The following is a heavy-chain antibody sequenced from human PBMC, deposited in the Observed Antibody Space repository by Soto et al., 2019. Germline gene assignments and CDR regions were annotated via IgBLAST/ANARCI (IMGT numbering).Heavy chain of an antibody. Sequence: SETLSLTCTVSGGSISSGGYYWSWIRQHPGKGLEWIGFIYYSGSTYYNPSLKSRVTISVDTSKNQFSLKLSSVTAADTAVYYCARVDRLRDFDWWGQGTLVTGSS. CDR2: IYYSGST. D-gene: IGHD3-16*01. V-gene: IGHV4-31*03. J-gene: IGHJ4*02. CDR3: ARVDRLRDFDW. CDR1: GGSISSGGYY.